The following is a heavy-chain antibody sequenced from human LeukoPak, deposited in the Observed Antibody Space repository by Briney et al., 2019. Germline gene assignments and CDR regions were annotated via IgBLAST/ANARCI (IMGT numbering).Heavy chain of an antibody. CDR1: GYAFSDFY. D-gene: IGHD2-2*02. CDR3: ARDTNIPESETFHY. V-gene: IGHV1-2*02. CDR2: TNPNIGST. J-gene: IGHJ4*02. Sequence: ASVKVSCKASGYAFSDFYIHWVRQAPGQGPEWMGWTNPNIGSTNSAQKFQGRLTMTRDTSISTAYMELSGLRSDDTAVYYCARDTNIPESETFHYWGQGTLVTVSS.